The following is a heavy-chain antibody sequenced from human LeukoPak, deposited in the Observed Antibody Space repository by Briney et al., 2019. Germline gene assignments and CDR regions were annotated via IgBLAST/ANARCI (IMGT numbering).Heavy chain of an antibody. V-gene: IGHV3-48*03. CDR2: ISSSGSTI. CDR1: GFTFSSYE. J-gene: IGHJ6*02. CDR3: ARDPDTTMVRGVVDGMDV. Sequence: GGSLRLSCAASGFTFSSYEMNWVRQAPGKGLEWVSYISSSGSTIYYADSVKGRFTISRDNAKNSLYLQMNSLRAEDTAVYYCARDPDTTMVRGVVDGMDVWGQGTTVTVSS. D-gene: IGHD3-10*01.